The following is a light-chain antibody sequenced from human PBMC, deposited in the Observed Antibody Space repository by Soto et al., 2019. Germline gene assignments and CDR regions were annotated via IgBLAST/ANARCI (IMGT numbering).Light chain of an antibody. CDR3: QQRSNWPLT. V-gene: IGKV3-11*01. J-gene: IGKJ4*01. CDR1: QGFGGY. CDR2: DAS. Sequence: EIVLTQSPATLSLSPGERPTLSCRASQGFGGYLAWYQQKPGQAPRLLIYDASNRATGIPARFSGSGSGTDFTLTISSLEPEDFAVYYCQQRSNWPLTFGGGTKVEIK.